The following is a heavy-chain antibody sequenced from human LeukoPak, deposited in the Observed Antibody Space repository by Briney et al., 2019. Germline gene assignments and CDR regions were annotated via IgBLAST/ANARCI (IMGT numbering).Heavy chain of an antibody. CDR3: ARLGCSSTSCYAGGYYYYGMDV. D-gene: IGHD2-2*01. J-gene: IGHJ6*02. Sequence: GESLKISCKGSGYSFTSYWIGWVRQMPGKGLEWMGIIYPGDSDTRYSPSFQGQVTISADKSISTAYLQWSSLKASDTAMYYCARLGCSSTSCYAGGYYYYGMDVWGQGTTVTVSS. V-gene: IGHV5-51*01. CDR2: IYPGDSDT. CDR1: GYSFTSYW.